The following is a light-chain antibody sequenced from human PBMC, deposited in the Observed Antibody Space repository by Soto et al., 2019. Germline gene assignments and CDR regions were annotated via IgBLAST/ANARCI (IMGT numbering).Light chain of an antibody. Sequence: EIVLTQSPGTLSLSPGERATLSCRASQSVSSSYLAWYQQKPGQAPRLLIYGASSRATGITDRFSGSASGTDFSLTISKLAPDDSAVQSCEQSGSSPYTFCQGTKLEIK. J-gene: IGKJ2*01. CDR1: QSVSSSY. CDR2: GAS. V-gene: IGKV3-20*01. CDR3: EQSGSSPYT.